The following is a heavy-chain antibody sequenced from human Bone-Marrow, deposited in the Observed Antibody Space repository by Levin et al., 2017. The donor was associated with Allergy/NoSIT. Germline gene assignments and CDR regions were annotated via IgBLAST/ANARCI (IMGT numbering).Heavy chain of an antibody. V-gene: IGHV1-18*01. J-gene: IGHJ6*02. CDR3: ARGHFPYYYYGMDV. CDR2: VSAYSGNT. Sequence: RASVKVSCKASGYTFTTYGLTWVRQAPGQGLEWMGWVSAYSGNTNYALNLKDRVTMTTDTATNTAYMELTSLRSDDTAIYYCARGHFPYYYYGMDVWGQGTTVVVSS. CDR1: GYTFTTYG.